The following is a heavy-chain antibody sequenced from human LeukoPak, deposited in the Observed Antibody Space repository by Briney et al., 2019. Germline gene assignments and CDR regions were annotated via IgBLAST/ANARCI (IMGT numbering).Heavy chain of an antibody. J-gene: IGHJ4*02. CDR1: GYTFTSYY. Sequence: ASVKVSCKASGYTFTSYYMHWVRQAPGQGLEWMGIINPSGGSTSYAQKFQGRVTITADESTSTAYMELSSLRSEDTAVYYCARGGHRHDSSGCNYWGQGTLVTVSS. CDR3: ARGGHRHDSSGCNY. CDR2: INPSGGST. V-gene: IGHV1-46*01. D-gene: IGHD3-22*01.